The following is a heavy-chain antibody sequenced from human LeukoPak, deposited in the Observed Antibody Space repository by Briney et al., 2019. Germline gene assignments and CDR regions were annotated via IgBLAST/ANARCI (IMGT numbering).Heavy chain of an antibody. CDR2: INPNSGGT. D-gene: IGHD2-15*01. V-gene: IGHV1-2*02. CDR3: ARGGCSGGSCYPESDYYYGMDV. Sequence: ASVKVSCKASGYTFTGYYMHWVRQAPGQGLEWMGWINPNSGGTNYAQKFQGRVTMTRDTSISTAYMELSRLRSDDTAVYYCARGGCSGGSCYPESDYYYGMDVWGQGTTVTVSS. CDR1: GYTFTGYY. J-gene: IGHJ6*02.